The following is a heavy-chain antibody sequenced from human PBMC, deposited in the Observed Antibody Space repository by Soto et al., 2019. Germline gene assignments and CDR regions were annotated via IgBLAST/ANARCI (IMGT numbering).Heavy chain of an antibody. V-gene: IGHV4-39*01. Sequence: KPSETLSLTCTLSGVSISRSSDYWGWIRQPPGKGLEWIGTIYYSGSTYYNPSLKSRVTISVDTSKNQFSLKLSSVTAADTALYYCARQRYYGSGSYSDYWGQGTLVTVSS. J-gene: IGHJ4*02. CDR2: IYYSGST. CDR3: ARQRYYGSGSYSDY. D-gene: IGHD3-10*01. CDR1: GVSISRSSDY.